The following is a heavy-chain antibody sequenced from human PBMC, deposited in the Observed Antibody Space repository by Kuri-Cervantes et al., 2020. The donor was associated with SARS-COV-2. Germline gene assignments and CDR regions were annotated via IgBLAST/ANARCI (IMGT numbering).Heavy chain of an antibody. CDR3: ARLGGFFDV. J-gene: IGHJ6*03. D-gene: IGHD4-23*01. V-gene: IGHV4-34*01. CDR2: INHSGST. Sequence: GSLRLSCAVYGGSFSGYYWSWIRQPPGKGLEWIGEINHSGSTNYNPSLKSRVTISVDTSKNQFSLKLSSVSAADTAVYYCARLGGFFDVWGKGTTVTVSS. CDR1: GGSFSGYY.